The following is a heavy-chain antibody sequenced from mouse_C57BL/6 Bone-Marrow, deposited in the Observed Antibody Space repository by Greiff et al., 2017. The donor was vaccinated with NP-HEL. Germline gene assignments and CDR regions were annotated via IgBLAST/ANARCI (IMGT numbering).Heavy chain of an antibody. CDR3: ASHDYDGGGFAY. CDR2: ISNLAYSI. J-gene: IGHJ3*01. V-gene: IGHV5-15*01. CDR1: GFTFSDYG. Sequence: EVQLVESGGGLVQPGGSLKLSCAASGFTFSDYGMAWVRQAPRKGPEWVAFISNLAYSIYYADTVTGRFTISRENAKNTLYLEMSSLRSEDTAMYYGASHDYDGGGFAYWGQGTLVTVSA. D-gene: IGHD2-4*01.